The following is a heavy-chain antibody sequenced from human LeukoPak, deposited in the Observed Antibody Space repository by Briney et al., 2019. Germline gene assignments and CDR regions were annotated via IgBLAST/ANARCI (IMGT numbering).Heavy chain of an antibody. CDR2: IIPILGIA. V-gene: IGHV1-69*04. J-gene: IGHJ6*02. CDR1: GGTFSSYA. D-gene: IGHD4-17*01. Sequence: SVKVSCKASGGTFSSYAISWVRQAPGQGLEWMGRIIPILGIANYAQKFQGRVTITADKSTNTVYMEMSSLRSEDTAVYYCARDPDYGDYGRGDYYYGMDVWGQGTTVIVSS. CDR3: ARDPDYGDYGRGDYYYGMDV.